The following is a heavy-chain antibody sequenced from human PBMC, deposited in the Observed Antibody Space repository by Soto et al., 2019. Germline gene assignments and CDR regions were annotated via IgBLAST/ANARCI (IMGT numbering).Heavy chain of an antibody. D-gene: IGHD3-10*01. CDR3: ARGVGSGTXYXQYNWFDP. J-gene: IGHJ5*02. CDR1: GYTFTNYG. CDR2: INTYNGNT. Sequence: QVQLVQSGAEVKKPGASVKVSCKASGYTFTNYGISWVRQAPGQGLEWMGWINTYNGNTNHAQKLQGRVTMTTDTPMRTAYMELRRLRSDETAVYYCARGVGSGTXYXQYNWFDPWGQGTLVTVSS. V-gene: IGHV1-18*01.